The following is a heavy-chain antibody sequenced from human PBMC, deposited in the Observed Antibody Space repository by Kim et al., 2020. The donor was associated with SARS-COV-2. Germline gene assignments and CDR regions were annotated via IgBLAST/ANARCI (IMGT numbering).Heavy chain of an antibody. D-gene: IGHD2-15*01. CDR1: GFTFSSYW. J-gene: IGHJ5*02. Sequence: GGSLRLSCAASGFTFSSYWMHWVRQAPGKGLVWVSRINSDGSSTSYADSVKGRFTISRHNAKNTLYLQMNSLRAEDTAVYYCARTRGVAAFDPWGQGTLVTVSS. V-gene: IGHV3-74*01. CDR2: INSDGSST. CDR3: ARTRGVAAFDP.